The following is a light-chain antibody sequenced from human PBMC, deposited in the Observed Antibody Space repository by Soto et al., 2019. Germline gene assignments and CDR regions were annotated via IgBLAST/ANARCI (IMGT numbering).Light chain of an antibody. CDR2: KAS. V-gene: IGKV1-5*03. Sequence: DIQMTQSPPTLSASVGDRVTITCRASQPISSWLAWYHQRPGKAPKLLIYKASTLKSGVPSRFSGSGSGTEFTLTISSLQPDDFATYYCQHYNSYSEAFGQGTKVDIK. CDR1: QPISSW. J-gene: IGKJ1*01. CDR3: QHYNSYSEA.